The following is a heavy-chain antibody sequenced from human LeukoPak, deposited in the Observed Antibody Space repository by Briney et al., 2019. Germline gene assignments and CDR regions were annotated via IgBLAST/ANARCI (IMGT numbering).Heavy chain of an antibody. CDR2: ICRRSSYI. D-gene: IGHD3-22*01. CDR1: GLTFNSYS. CDR3: ARAYFYDSIGGESMHV. J-gene: IGHJ6*02. Sequence: PGGSLTLSCAASGLTFNSYSMNWVRQAPEKGLEWVASICRRSSYIHYPHPLKGRFPLSRNNAKNSLYLQVTSLRADDTAVYYCARAYFYDSIGGESMHVWGQGTKVTVSS. V-gene: IGHV3-21*01.